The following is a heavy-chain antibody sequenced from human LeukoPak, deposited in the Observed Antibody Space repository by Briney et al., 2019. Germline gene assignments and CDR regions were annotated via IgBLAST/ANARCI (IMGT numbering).Heavy chain of an antibody. V-gene: IGHV4-31*03. Sequence: PSETLSLTCTVSGGSISSGGYYWSWIRQHPGKGLEWIGYIYYSGSTYYNPSLKSRVTISVDTSKNQFSLKLRSVTAADTAVYYCASDSSVVVPRGFDYWGQGTLVTVSS. D-gene: IGHD2-2*01. CDR2: IYYSGST. CDR1: GGSISSGGYY. CDR3: ASDSSVVVPRGFDY. J-gene: IGHJ4*02.